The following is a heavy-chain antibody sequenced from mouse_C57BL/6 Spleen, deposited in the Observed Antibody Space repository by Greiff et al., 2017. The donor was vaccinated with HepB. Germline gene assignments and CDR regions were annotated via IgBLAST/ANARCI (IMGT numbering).Heavy chain of an antibody. CDR3: ASPPYYRGYFDV. CDR2: INPNNGGT. CDR1: GYTFTDYY. D-gene: IGHD1-1*01. V-gene: IGHV1-26*01. Sequence: EVQLQQSGPELVKPGASVKISCKASGYTFTDYYMNWVKQSHGKSLEWIGDINPNNGGTSYNQKFKGKATLTVDKSSSTAYMELRSLTSEDSAVYYCASPPYYRGYFDVWGTGTTVTVSS. J-gene: IGHJ1*03.